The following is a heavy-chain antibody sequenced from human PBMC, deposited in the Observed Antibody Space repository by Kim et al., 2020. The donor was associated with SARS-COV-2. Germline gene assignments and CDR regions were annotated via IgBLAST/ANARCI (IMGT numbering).Heavy chain of an antibody. D-gene: IGHD2-15*01. Sequence: VKGRFTISRDNAKNSLYLQMNSLRDEDTAVYYCATADIVVVVAAHYGMDVWGQGTTVTVSS. CDR3: ATADIVVVVAAHYGMDV. V-gene: IGHV3-48*02. J-gene: IGHJ6*02.